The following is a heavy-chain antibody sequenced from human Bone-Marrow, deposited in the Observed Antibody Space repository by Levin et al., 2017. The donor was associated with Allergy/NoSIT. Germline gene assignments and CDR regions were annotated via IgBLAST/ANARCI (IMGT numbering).Heavy chain of an antibody. J-gene: IGHJ5*02. Sequence: GGSLRLSCQAFGYSFNSHWIGWVRQLPGKGLEWMGIIYPGVSDVKYSPSFQGQVTISVDKSASTAYLQWSSPKASEAAMYYCTKGGSWERLGWFDPWGQGTLVTVSS. D-gene: IGHD1-26*01. CDR2: IYPGVSDV. V-gene: IGHV5-51*01. CDR1: GYSFNSHW. CDR3: TKGGSWERLGWFDP.